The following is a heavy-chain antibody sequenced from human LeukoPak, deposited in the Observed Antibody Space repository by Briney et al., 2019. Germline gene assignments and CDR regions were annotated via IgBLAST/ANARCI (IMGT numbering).Heavy chain of an antibody. CDR2: IYYSGST. D-gene: IGHD2-2*01. CDR1: GGSISSYY. Sequence: PSETLSLTCTVSGGSISSYYWSWIRQPPGKGLEWIGYIYYSGSTNYNPSLTSRVTMSVDTSTNQFSLKLSSVTAADTAIYYCARDLGYCSSTSCYPLFDPWGQGTLVTVSS. V-gene: IGHV4-59*01. J-gene: IGHJ5*02. CDR3: ARDLGYCSSTSCYPLFDP.